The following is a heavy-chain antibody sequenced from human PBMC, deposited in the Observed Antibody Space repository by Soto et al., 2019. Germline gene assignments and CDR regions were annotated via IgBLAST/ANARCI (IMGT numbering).Heavy chain of an antibody. Sequence: GGSLRLSCAASGFTFSSYAMHWVRQAPGKGLEWVAVISYDGSNKYYADSVKGRFTISRDNSKNTLYLQMNSLRAEDTAVYYCAKSGYCSSTSCYRLDVWGQGTTVTVSS. CDR2: ISYDGSNK. CDR1: GFTFSSYA. D-gene: IGHD2-2*01. J-gene: IGHJ6*02. V-gene: IGHV3-30*18. CDR3: AKSGYCSSTSCYRLDV.